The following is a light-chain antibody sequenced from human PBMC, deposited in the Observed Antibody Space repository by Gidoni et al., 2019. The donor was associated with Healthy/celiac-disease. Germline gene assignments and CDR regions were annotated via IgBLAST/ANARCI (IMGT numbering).Light chain of an antibody. CDR1: QSTSSH. CDR3: QQSYSTPRT. V-gene: IGKV1-39*01. J-gene: IGKJ1*01. CDR2: AAS. Sequence: IQLTQPPSSLSASVGARVTITCRSRQSTSSHLNLYQQKSGKAPKLLIYAASSSQSGVPSRFSGSGSGTDFTLTISSLQPEDFATYYCQQSYSTPRTFGQGTKVEIK.